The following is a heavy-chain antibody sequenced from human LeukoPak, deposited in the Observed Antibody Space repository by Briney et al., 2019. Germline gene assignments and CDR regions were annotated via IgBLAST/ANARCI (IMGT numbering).Heavy chain of an antibody. J-gene: IGHJ4*02. CDR1: GYTFTSYD. CDR3: ARVRSRDGYNFGY. CDR2: MNPNSGNT. D-gene: IGHD5-24*01. Sequence: ASVKVSCKASGYTFTSYDINWVRQATGQGLEWMGWMNPNSGNTGYAQKFQGRVTMTRNTSISTAYMELSSLRSEDTAVYYCARVRSRDGYNFGYWGQGTLVTVSS. V-gene: IGHV1-8*01.